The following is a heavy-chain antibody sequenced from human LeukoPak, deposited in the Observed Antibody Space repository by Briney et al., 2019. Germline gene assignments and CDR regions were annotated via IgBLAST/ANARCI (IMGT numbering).Heavy chain of an antibody. J-gene: IGHJ5*02. V-gene: IGHV1-69*05. D-gene: IGHD4-17*01. Sequence: SVKVSCKTSGGTFNNSAISWVRQAPGQGLEWLGGIMALFGTAGYAQKFQGRVTITKDESTRTVYLELTSLTSDDTAVYYCARDVHGDYGSGWFDPWGQGTLVSVSS. CDR1: GGTFNNSA. CDR2: IMALFGTA. CDR3: ARDVHGDYGSGWFDP.